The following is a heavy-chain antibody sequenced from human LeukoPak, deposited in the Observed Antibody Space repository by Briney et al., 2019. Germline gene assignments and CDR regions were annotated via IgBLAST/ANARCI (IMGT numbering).Heavy chain of an antibody. D-gene: IGHD1-14*01. J-gene: IGHJ4*02. CDR2: LYSDGNT. CDR3: ARGVEPLAANTLAY. V-gene: IGHV3-53*01. Sequence: EGSLRLSCAASGFTVITNDMTWVRQAPGKGLEWVSVLYSDGNTKYADSVQGRFTISRDNSKNTLYLEMNSLSPDDTAVYYCARGVEPLAANTLAYWGQGTLVTVSS. CDR1: GFTVITND.